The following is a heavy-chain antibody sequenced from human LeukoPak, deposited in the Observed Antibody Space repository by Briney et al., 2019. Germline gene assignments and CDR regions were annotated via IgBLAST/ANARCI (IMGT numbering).Heavy chain of an antibody. V-gene: IGHV3-23*01. CDR1: GFTFSSYA. J-gene: IGHJ4*02. Sequence: PGASLRLSCAASGFTFSSYAMTWVRQAPGKGLEWVSAISGNGDSTYYADSVKGRFTISRDNSKNTLFLQMNSLRAEDTALYYCAKTTPYSSSPYYFDYWGQGTLVTVSS. D-gene: IGHD6-13*01. CDR2: ISGNGDST. CDR3: AKTTPYSSSPYYFDY.